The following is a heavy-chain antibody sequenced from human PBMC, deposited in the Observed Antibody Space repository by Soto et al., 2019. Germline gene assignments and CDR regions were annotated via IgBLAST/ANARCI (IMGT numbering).Heavy chain of an antibody. CDR2: IIPIFGTA. CDR1: GGTLSSYA. D-gene: IGHD6-13*01. J-gene: IGHJ6*02. CDR3: ARLRKQQHYYYYYYGMDV. V-gene: IGHV1-69*13. Sequence: SVKVSCKASGGTLSSYAIRWVRHAPGQGLEWMGGIIPIFGTANYAQKFQGRVTITADESTSTAYMELSSLRSEDTAVYYCARLRKQQHYYYYYYGMDVWGQGTTVTVSS.